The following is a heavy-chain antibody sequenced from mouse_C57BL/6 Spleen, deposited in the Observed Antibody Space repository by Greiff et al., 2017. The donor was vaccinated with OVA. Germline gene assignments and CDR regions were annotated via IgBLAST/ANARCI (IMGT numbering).Heavy chain of an antibody. Sequence: EVKLQESGPGLVKPSQSLSLTCSVTGYSITSGYYWNWIRQFPGNKLEWMGYISYDGSNNYNPSLKNRISITRDTSKNQFFLKLNSVTTEDTATYYCARKDIYYDYDVAWFAYWGQGTLVTVSA. J-gene: IGHJ3*01. CDR3: ARKDIYYDYDVAWFAY. V-gene: IGHV3-6*01. CDR1: GYSITSGYY. CDR2: ISYDGSN. D-gene: IGHD2-4*01.